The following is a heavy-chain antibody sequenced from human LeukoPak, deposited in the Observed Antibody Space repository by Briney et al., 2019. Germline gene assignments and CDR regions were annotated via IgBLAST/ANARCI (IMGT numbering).Heavy chain of an antibody. CDR1: GGSFSGYY. V-gene: IGHV4-34*01. CDR2: INRSGST. D-gene: IGHD3-9*01. Sequence: SETLSLTCAVYGGSFSGYYWSWIRQPPGKGLEWIGEINRSGSTNYNPSLKSRVTISVDTSKNQFSLKLSSVTAADTAVYYCASATRYYDILTGYFNWFDPWGQGTLVTVSS. J-gene: IGHJ5*02. CDR3: ASATRYYDILTGYFNWFDP.